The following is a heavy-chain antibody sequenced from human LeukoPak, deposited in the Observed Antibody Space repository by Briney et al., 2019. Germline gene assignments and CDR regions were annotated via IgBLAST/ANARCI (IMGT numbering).Heavy chain of an antibody. Sequence: SETLSLTCAVSGYSISSGYYWGWIRQPPGKGLEWIGSIYHSGSTYYNPSLKCRVTISVDTSKNQFSLKLSSVTAADTAVYYCARQSAVEQTTWGQGTLVTVSS. D-gene: IGHD4-17*01. CDR3: ARQSAVEQTT. J-gene: IGHJ4*02. CDR2: IYHSGST. CDR1: GYSISSGYY. V-gene: IGHV4-38-2*01.